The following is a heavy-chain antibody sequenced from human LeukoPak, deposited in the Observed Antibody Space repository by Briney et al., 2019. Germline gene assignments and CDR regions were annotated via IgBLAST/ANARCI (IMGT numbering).Heavy chain of an antibody. CDR3: ARDHDILTGYLFDY. CDR1: GYTFTSYA. J-gene: IGHJ4*02. CDR2: INAGNGNT. V-gene: IGHV1-3*01. Sequence: ASVKVSCKASGYTFTSYAMHWVRQAPGQRPEWMGWINAGNGNTKYSQKFQGRVTIARDTSASTAYMELSSLRSEDTAVYYCARDHDILTGYLFDYWGQGTLVTVSS. D-gene: IGHD3-9*01.